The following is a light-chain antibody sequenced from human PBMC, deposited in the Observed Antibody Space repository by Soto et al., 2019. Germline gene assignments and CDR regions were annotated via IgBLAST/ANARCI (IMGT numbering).Light chain of an antibody. CDR2: DAT. Sequence: EIELTQSPSSLSLSVGESVTITCKASQDVSSSYIWYHQQPGKAPKRLIYDATSLQSGVPSRCSSSRSCPEFTLTIISLQPQEFATYYCQQSYISPPTFGRGTKVDIK. CDR1: QDVSSS. CDR3: QQSYISPPT. V-gene: IGKV1-39*01. J-gene: IGKJ1*01.